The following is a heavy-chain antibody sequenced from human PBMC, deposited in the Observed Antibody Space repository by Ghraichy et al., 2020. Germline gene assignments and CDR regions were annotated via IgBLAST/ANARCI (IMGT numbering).Heavy chain of an antibody. CDR1: GGSISSSSYY. D-gene: IGHD2-2*01. CDR2: IYYSGST. CDR3: ATPGYCSSTSCYLDYYYGMDV. Sequence: SETLSLTCTVSGGSISSSSYYWGWIRQPPGKGLEWIGSIYYSGSTYYNPSLKSRVTISVDTSKNQFSLKLSSVTAADTAVYYCATPGYCSSTSCYLDYYYGMDVWGQGTTVTVSS. V-gene: IGHV4-39*01. J-gene: IGHJ6*02.